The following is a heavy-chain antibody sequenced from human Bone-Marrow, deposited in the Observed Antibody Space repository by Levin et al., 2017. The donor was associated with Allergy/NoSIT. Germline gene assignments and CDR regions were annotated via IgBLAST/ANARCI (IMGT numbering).Heavy chain of an antibody. CDR1: GFTSSDYW. Sequence: GESLKISCAASGFTSSDYWMHWVRQGPGKGLVWVSHINGDGSDTSYADSVKGRFTISRDNAKNTVYLQMNSLRAEDTAVYYCVRFTTGTDPVMDGWGQGTTVSVSS. J-gene: IGHJ6*02. V-gene: IGHV3-74*01. D-gene: IGHD1-1*01. CDR3: VRFTTGTDPVMDG. CDR2: INGDGSDT.